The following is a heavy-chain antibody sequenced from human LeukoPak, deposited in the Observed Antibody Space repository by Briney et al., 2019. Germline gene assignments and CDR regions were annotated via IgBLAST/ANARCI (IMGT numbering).Heavy chain of an antibody. V-gene: IGHV3-30*02. D-gene: IGHD5-18*01. CDR3: SKENVNTAMIGEGFDF. CDR2: IRYDGGNM. J-gene: IGHJ4*02. Sequence: GGSLRLSCAASGFTFSSHAMNWVRQAPGKGLEWVAFIRYDGGNMYYADSVKGRFTISRDNSKNTLYLQMNSLRAEDTAVYYCSKENVNTAMIGEGFDFWGQGTLVTVSS. CDR1: GFTFSSHA.